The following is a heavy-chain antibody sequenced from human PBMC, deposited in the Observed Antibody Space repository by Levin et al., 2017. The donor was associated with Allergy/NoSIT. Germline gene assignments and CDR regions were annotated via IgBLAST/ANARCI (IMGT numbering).Heavy chain of an antibody. D-gene: IGHD4-17*01. CDR3: ARVAGRSTVTTKIFDYYYYYMDG. J-gene: IGHJ6*03. Sequence: ASVKVSCKASGYTFTSYDINWVRQATGQGLEWMGWMNPNSGNTGYAQKFQGRVTMTRNTSISTAYMELSSLRSEDTAVYYCARVAGRSTVTTKIFDYYYYYMDGWGKGTTVTVSS. CDR1: GYTFTSYD. CDR2: MNPNSGNT. V-gene: IGHV1-8*01.